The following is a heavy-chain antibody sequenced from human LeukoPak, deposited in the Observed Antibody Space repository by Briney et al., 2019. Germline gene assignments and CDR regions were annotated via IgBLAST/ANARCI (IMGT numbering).Heavy chain of an antibody. CDR3: AKDDAWGRFYH. V-gene: IGHV3-74*01. J-gene: IGHJ1*01. Sequence: GGSLRLSCSGSGFTFGPYLMQWVRQAPGAGLVWVSRISNDGSATLYADSVKGRFTVTRDNSRNTLHLQMNSLTVEDTGVYYCAKDDAWGRFYHWGQGTLVTVSS. CDR2: ISNDGSAT. CDR1: GFTFGPYL. D-gene: IGHD3-16*01.